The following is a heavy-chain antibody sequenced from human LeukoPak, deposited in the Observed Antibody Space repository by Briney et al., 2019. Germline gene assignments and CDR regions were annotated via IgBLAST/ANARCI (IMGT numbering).Heavy chain of an antibody. CDR2: IRGSGGST. J-gene: IGHJ6*03. CDR3: AKTPGGDYNYNMDV. D-gene: IGHD3-16*01. Sequence: PGGSLRLSCAASGFTFSTYWMHWVRQAPGKGLEWVSGIRGSGGSTHCADSVKGRFTISRDNSKNTLYLQMNSPRAEDTAKYYCAKTPGGDYNYNMDVWGRGTTVTVSS. V-gene: IGHV3-23*01. CDR1: GFTFSTYW.